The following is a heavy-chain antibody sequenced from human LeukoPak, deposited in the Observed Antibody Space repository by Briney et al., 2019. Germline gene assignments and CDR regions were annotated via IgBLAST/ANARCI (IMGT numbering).Heavy chain of an antibody. J-gene: IGHJ4*02. CDR3: AKDRETTASGTFDY. Sequence: SGGSLRLSCAASGFTFNNYGMHYVRQAPGKGLEWVAVISDDGRNKSYADSVKGRFTISRDNSNNTLYLQMNSLRAEDTGVYYCAKDRETTASGTFDYWGQGTLVTVSA. D-gene: IGHD6-13*01. CDR2: ISDDGRNK. CDR1: GFTFNNYG. V-gene: IGHV3-30*18.